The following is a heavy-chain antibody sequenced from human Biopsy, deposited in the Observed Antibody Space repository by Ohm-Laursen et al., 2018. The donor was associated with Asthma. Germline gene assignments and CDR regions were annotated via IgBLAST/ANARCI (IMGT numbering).Heavy chain of an antibody. D-gene: IGHD4-17*01. J-gene: IGHJ6*02. CDR2: VFWSGTT. CDR3: ARVASYGDLYFGIDV. CDR1: GAYIGSRDHH. Sequence: SQTLSLTCTVGGAYIGSRDHHWSWIRQSPGTGLEWIGFVFWSGTTHYNRSLESRLSISIDTTRNEFSMTLRSVTAADTAVYFCARVASYGDLYFGIDVWGPGTTASVS. V-gene: IGHV4-30-4*01.